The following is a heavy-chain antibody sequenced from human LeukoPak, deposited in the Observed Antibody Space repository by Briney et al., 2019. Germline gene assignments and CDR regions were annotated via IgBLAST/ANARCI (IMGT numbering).Heavy chain of an antibody. Sequence: GGSLRLSCAASGLTFSSYGMHWVRQAPGKGVEGVAVISYDGSNKYYADSVKGRFTISRDNSKNTLYVEMNSLRAEDTAVYCCAKDGLRGQYSYGPGRFDYWGQGTLVTVSS. D-gene: IGHD5-18*01. CDR2: ISYDGSNK. J-gene: IGHJ4*02. CDR1: GLTFSSYG. CDR3: AKDGLRGQYSYGPGRFDY. V-gene: IGHV3-30*18.